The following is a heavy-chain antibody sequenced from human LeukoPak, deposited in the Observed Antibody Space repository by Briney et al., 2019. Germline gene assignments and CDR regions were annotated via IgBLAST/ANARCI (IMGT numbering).Heavy chain of an antibody. Sequence: ASVKVSCKASGYTFTSYDINWVRQATGQGLEWMGWVNPNSGNTGYAQKFQGRVTMTRNTSISTAYMELSSLRSEDTAVYYCARGGVRHYDILTGYYISWGQGTLVTVSS. D-gene: IGHD3-9*01. CDR1: GYTFTSYD. V-gene: IGHV1-8*01. CDR2: VNPNSGNT. J-gene: IGHJ4*02. CDR3: ARGGVRHYDILTGYYIS.